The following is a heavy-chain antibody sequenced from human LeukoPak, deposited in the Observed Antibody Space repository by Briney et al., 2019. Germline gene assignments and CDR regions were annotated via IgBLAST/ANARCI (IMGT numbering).Heavy chain of an antibody. D-gene: IGHD3-10*01. CDR2: IYYSGST. J-gene: IGHJ5*02. Sequence: SETLSLTCTVSGGSLSSSSYYWGWIRQHPGKGLGWIGYIYYSGSTYYNPSLKSRVTISVDTSKNQFSLKLSSVTAADTAVYYCARVRRVRGVIINWFDPWGQGTLVTVSS. CDR3: ARVRRVRGVIINWFDP. CDR1: GGSLSSSSYY. V-gene: IGHV4-31*03.